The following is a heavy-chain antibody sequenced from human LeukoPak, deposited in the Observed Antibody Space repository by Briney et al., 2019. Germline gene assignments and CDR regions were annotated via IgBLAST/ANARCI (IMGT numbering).Heavy chain of an antibody. V-gene: IGHV3-7*03. CDR2: IKQEGSDK. Sequence: GGSRRLSCAASGLTFSSYWMSSVRQAPGKGLEWVANIKQEGSDKYYVASVKGRFTISRDNAKNSLYLQMSSLRAEDTAIYYCARKTVVGSYFDYWGQGTPVTVSS. D-gene: IGHD4-23*01. CDR1: GLTFSSYW. CDR3: ARKTVVGSYFDY. J-gene: IGHJ4*02.